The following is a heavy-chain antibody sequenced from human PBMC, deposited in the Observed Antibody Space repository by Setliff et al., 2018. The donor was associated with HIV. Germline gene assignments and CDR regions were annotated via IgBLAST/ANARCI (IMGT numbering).Heavy chain of an antibody. V-gene: IGHV4-39*01. D-gene: IGHD3-10*01. J-gene: IGHJ4*02. CDR3: AGHGDYSGSGSPAFRY. CDR2: IYYNGAT. Sequence: PSETLSLTCTVSGASISSSSYYWGWIRQPPGKGLEWIGDIYYNGATFYNPSLKSRVTLSADTSKNQLSLKLSSVTAADTAVYYCAGHGDYSGSGSPAFRYWGQGTLVTVSS. CDR1: GASISSSSYY.